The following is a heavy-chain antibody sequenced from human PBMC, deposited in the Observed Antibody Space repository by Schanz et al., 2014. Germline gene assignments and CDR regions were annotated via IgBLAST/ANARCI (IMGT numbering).Heavy chain of an antibody. CDR3: AREWSSFDY. CDR1: GGSMSSFY. CDR2: IYSSGST. D-gene: IGHD2-8*01. J-gene: IGHJ4*02. V-gene: IGHV4-4*07. Sequence: QVQLQESGPGLVKPSETLSLTCTVSGGSMSSFYWNWIRQPAGKGLEYIGYIYSSGSTNYNPSLESRVTMSVDTSKNQFSLKLSSVTAADTAVYYCAREWSSFDYWGQGTLVTVSS.